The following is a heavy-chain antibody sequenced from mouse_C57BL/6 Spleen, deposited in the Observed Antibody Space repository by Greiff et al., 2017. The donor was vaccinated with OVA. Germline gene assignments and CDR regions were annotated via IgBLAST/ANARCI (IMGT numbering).Heavy chain of an antibody. CDR3: AIGYYDYDSPYWYFDV. J-gene: IGHJ1*03. CDR1: GYTFTSYW. Sequence: QVQLKQPGAELVKPGASVKVSCKASGYTFTSYWMHWVKQRPGQGLEWIGRIHPSDSDTNYNQKFKGKATLTVDKSSSTAYMQLSSLTSEDSAVYYCAIGYYDYDSPYWYFDVWGTGTTVTVSS. CDR2: IHPSDSDT. V-gene: IGHV1-74*01. D-gene: IGHD2-4*01.